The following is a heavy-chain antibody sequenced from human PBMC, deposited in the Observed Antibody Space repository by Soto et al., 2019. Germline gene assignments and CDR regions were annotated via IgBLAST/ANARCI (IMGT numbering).Heavy chain of an antibody. CDR3: ARDKVYGDNSFDF. Sequence: QVSLVQSGAEVKKPGASVNVSCKAFGYIFSNFYIHWVRQAPGQGLEWMGIINPNTGGTSYPQKFQGRVTLTRDTSTNTVHMEMSSLTSEDTAVYYCARDKVYGDNSFDFWGQGTLVTVSS. V-gene: IGHV1-46*01. CDR1: GYIFSNFY. D-gene: IGHD4-17*01. J-gene: IGHJ4*02. CDR2: INPNTGGT.